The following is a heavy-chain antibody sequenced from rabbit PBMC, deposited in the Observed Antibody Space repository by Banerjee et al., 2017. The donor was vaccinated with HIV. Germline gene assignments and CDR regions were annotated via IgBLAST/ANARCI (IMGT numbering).Heavy chain of an antibody. D-gene: IGHD1-1*01. CDR3: ARLETYYNFKL. J-gene: IGHJ4*01. Sequence: QSLEESGGDLVKPGASLTLTCTASGSDFSSSYWICWVRQAPGKGLEWIACIDTGTYYATWAKGRFTISKTSSTTVTLRMTSLTAADTATYFCARLETYYNFKLWGPGTLVTVS. CDR2: IDTGT. CDR1: GSDFSSSYW. V-gene: IGHV1S40*01.